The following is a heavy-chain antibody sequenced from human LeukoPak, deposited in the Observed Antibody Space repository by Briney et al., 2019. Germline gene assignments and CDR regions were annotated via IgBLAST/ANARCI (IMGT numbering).Heavy chain of an antibody. CDR1: GGTFSSYA. CDR2: IIPIFGTA. J-gene: IGHJ6*03. CDR3: ARLAASSGWSYYYYLDV. Sequence: SVKVSCKASGGTFSSYAISWVRQAPGQGLERMGGIIPIFGTANYAQKFQGRVTITADESTSTAYMELSSLRSEDTAVYYCARLAASSGWSYYYYLDVWGKGTTVTVSS. D-gene: IGHD6-19*01. V-gene: IGHV1-69*13.